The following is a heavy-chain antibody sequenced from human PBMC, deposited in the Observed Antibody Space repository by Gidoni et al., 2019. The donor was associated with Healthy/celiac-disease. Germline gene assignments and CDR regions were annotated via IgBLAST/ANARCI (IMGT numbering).Heavy chain of an antibody. D-gene: IGHD1-26*01. V-gene: IGHV3-23*04. CDR1: GFTFSSHA. CDR3: AKDWDSGSYFVYYFDY. J-gene: IGHJ4*02. Sequence: EVQLVESGGGLVQPGGSLRISCAASGFTFSSHAMSWVRQAPGKGLEWVSDISGNGGSTYYAESVKGRFTISRDNSKNTLYLQMNSLRAEDTAVYYCAKDWDSGSYFVYYFDYWGQGTLVTVSS. CDR2: ISGNGGST.